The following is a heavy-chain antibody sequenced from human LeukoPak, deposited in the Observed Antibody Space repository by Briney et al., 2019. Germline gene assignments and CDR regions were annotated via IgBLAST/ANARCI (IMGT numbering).Heavy chain of an antibody. Sequence: LPGGSLRLSCAASGFTFSSYGMHWVRQAPGKGLEWVAVVSYDGRDKYHADSVKGRFTISRDNSKNALYLQMNSLRAEDTAVYYCAKDYDIAAAAYYLDYRGQGTLVSVSS. CDR3: AKDYDIAAAAYYLDY. J-gene: IGHJ4*02. CDR1: GFTFSSYG. D-gene: IGHD6-13*01. V-gene: IGHV3-30*18. CDR2: VSYDGRDK.